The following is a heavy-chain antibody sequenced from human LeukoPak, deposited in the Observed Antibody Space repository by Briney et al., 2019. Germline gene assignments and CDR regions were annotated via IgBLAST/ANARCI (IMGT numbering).Heavy chain of an antibody. V-gene: IGHV1-18*01. CDR3: ARDPGYCTGGSCYRGAFDI. D-gene: IGHD2-15*01. CDR2: ISTNNGNT. Sequence: ASVKVSCKASGYTFTSYGISWVRQAPGQGLEWMGWISTNNGNTNYAQKLQGRVIMTTDTSTSTVHMDLRSLRSDDTAVYYCARDPGYCTGGSCYRGAFDIWGQGTMVTVSS. J-gene: IGHJ3*02. CDR1: GYTFTSYG.